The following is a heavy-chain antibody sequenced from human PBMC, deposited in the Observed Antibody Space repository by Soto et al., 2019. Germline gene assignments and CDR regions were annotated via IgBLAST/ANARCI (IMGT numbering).Heavy chain of an antibody. CDR1: GFTFSSYS. D-gene: IGHD6-13*01. CDR2: ISGSSSTI. J-gene: IGHJ6*02. CDR3: ARDPYSSSWVSMDV. V-gene: IGHV3-48*02. Sequence: EVQLVESGGGLVQPGGSLRLSCAASGFTFSSYSMNWVRQAPGKGLEWISYISGSSSTIYYADSVKGRFTISRDNARNSLYLQMNSLRDEDTAVYYCARDPYSSSWVSMDVWGQGTTVTVSS.